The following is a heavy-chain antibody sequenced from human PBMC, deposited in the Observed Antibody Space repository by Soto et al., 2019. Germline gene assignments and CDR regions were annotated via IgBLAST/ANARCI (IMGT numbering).Heavy chain of an antibody. V-gene: IGHV3-23*01. Sequence: EVQLMESGGGLVQPGGSLRLSCAASGFTFSSYAMSWVRQAPGKGLEWVSVITGSGSTTYYADSVKGRFTIPRDNSKNTLYLQMNSLGAEDTAVYYCARRGGALGYWGQGTLVTVSS. CDR3: ARRGGALGY. J-gene: IGHJ4*02. CDR2: ITGSGSTT. CDR1: GFTFSSYA. D-gene: IGHD3-16*01.